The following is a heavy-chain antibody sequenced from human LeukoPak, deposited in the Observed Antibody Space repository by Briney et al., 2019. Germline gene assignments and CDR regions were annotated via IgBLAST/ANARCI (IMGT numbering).Heavy chain of an antibody. V-gene: IGHV3-33*01. CDR3: SRDRGGGDIYFDY. Sequence: GRSLRLSCAASGFTFSSYGMHWVRQAPGKGLEWVAVIWYDGSNKYYADSVKGRFTISRDNAKNSLYLQMSSLGAEDTAIYYCSRDRGGGDIYFDYWGQGILVTVSS. CDR2: IWYDGSNK. J-gene: IGHJ4*02. CDR1: GFTFSSYG. D-gene: IGHD2-21*02.